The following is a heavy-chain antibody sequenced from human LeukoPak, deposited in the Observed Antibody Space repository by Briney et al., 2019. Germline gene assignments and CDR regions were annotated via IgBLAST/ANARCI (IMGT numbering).Heavy chain of an antibody. CDR2: ISSFSGTI. CDR3: ARDQGGVGY. D-gene: IGHD3-16*01. Sequence: AGGSLRLSCVASGITFSSYSMNWVRQAPGKGLEWVSYISSFSGTINYVDSVKGRFTISRDNAKNSLYLQMNSLRAEDTAVYYCARDQGGVGYWGQGALVTVSS. CDR1: GITFSSYS. J-gene: IGHJ4*02. V-gene: IGHV3-48*01.